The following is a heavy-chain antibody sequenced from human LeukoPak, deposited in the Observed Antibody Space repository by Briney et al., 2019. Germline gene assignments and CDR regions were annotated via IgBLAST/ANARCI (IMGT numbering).Heavy chain of an antibody. V-gene: IGHV4-31*03. J-gene: IGHJ4*02. CDR2: IYYTAGA. Sequence: SQTLSLTCNVSGASMRSETHYWSWLRQHPGKGPEWIAYIYYTAGAYYNPSLECRVSISLDASENQFSLKLSSVTAADTAVYYCARGRRELKYAPDYWGQGTLVTVSS. CDR1: GASMRSETHY. D-gene: IGHD2-2*01. CDR3: ARGRRELKYAPDY.